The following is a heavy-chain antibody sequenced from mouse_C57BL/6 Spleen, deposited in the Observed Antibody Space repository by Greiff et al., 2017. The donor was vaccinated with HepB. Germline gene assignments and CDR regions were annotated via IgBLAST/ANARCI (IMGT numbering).Heavy chain of an antibody. Sequence: EVQLQESGEGLVMPGGSLKLSCAASGFTFSSYAMSWVRQTPEKRLEWVAYISSGGDYIYYADTVKGRFTISRDNARNTLYLQMSSLKSEDTAMYYCTREGKFITTVVTSYYYAMDYWGQGTSVTVSS. CDR3: TREGKFITTVVTSYYYAMDY. CDR1: GFTFSSYA. V-gene: IGHV5-9-1*02. CDR2: ISSGGDYI. D-gene: IGHD1-1*01. J-gene: IGHJ4*01.